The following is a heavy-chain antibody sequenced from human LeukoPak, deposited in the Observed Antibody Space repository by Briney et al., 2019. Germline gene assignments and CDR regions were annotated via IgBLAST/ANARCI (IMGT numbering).Heavy chain of an antibody. CDR2: ISGRGDST. D-gene: IGHD3-10*01. CDR1: GFTFSSYA. Sequence: GGSLRLSCAASGFTFSSYAMSWVRQAPGKGVEWVSVISGRGDSTLYADTVKGRFTISRDNSKNTLYLQMNRLRAEDTAVYYCAKGGAFGSGSQVGRNFYYGLDIWGQGTTVTVSS. V-gene: IGHV3-23*01. CDR3: AKGGAFGSGSQVGRNFYYGLDI. J-gene: IGHJ6*02.